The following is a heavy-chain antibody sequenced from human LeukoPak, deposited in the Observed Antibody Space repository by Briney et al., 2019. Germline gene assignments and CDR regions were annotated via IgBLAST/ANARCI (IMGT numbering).Heavy chain of an antibody. J-gene: IGHJ4*02. D-gene: IGHD3-22*01. CDR1: GFTFSSYG. CDR3: AKDGYDSSGTFYFDY. V-gene: IGHV3-30*18. Sequence: GGSLRLSCAASGFTFSSYGMPWVRQAPGKGLEWVAVISYDGSNKYYADSVKGRFTISRDNSKNTLYLQMNSLRAEDTAVYYCAKDGYDSSGTFYFDYWGQGTLVTVSS. CDR2: ISYDGSNK.